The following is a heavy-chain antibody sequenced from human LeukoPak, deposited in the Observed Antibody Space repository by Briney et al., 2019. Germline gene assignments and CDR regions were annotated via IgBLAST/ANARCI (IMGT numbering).Heavy chain of an antibody. D-gene: IGHD3-9*01. J-gene: IGHJ4*02. V-gene: IGHV4-59*12. CDR2: VHHSGST. Sequence: SETLSLTCTVSSGSISSYYWSWIRQPPGKGLEWIGYVHHSGSTNYNPSLRSRVTISLDTSKNQFSLKLTSVTAADTAVYYCARDFDEGPWGQGTLVTVSS. CDR1: SGSISSYY. CDR3: ARDFDEGP.